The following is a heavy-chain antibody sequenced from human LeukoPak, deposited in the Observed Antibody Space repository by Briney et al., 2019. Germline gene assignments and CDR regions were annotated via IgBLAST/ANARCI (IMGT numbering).Heavy chain of an antibody. CDR1: GFTFGKNG. V-gene: IGHV3-30*02. CDR3: AKDLAGYSSSPTPDY. D-gene: IGHD6-13*01. J-gene: IGHJ4*02. Sequence: PGGSLRLSCAASGFTFGKNGIHWVRQAPGKGLEWVAFIRSDGSGTYYTDSVKGRFSISRDNSKHTVYLQMSSLRPDDTAMFYCAKDLAGYSSSPTPDYWGQGTLVTVSS. CDR2: IRSDGSGT.